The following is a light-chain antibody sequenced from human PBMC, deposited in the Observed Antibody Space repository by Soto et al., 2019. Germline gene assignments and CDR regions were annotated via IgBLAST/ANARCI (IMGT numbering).Light chain of an antibody. V-gene: IGKV3-20*01. J-gene: IGKJ2*01. CDR3: QQYGSSPPEYT. CDR1: QSVRSSY. CDR2: GAS. Sequence: EIVLTQSPGTLSLSPGERATLSCRASQSVRSSYLAWYQQKPGQAPRLLIYGASARATGIPDRFSGSGSGKDFTLTISRLEPEDFAVYYCQQYGSSPPEYTFGQGTKLEIK.